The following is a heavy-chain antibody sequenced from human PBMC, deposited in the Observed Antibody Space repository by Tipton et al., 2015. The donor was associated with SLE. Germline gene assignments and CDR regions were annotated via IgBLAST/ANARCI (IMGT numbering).Heavy chain of an antibody. J-gene: IGHJ3*02. CDR3: ARDRYYRDSSGYSDAFDI. D-gene: IGHD3-22*01. CDR1: GGSLNSGSFIAYY. CDR2: IYYSGSN. Sequence: TLSLTCAVYGGSLNSGSFIAYYWSWIRQPPGKGLEWIGYIYYSGSNNYNPSLKSRITLSEDTSKNQFSLKLSSVTAADTAVYYCARDRYYRDSSGYSDAFDIWGQGTKVTVSS. V-gene: IGHV4-61*08.